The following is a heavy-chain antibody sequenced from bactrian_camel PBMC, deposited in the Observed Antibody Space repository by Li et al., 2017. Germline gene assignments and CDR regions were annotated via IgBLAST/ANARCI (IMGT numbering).Heavy chain of an antibody. J-gene: IGHJ4*01. CDR1: TYSGIC. Sequence: HVQLVESGGGSVRSGGSLRLSCAAYTYSGICMGWFRQAPGKEREGVATIDSDGSTSYADSVKGRFTISQDNAKNTLYLQLNSLKTEDMAMYFCAMGISTMTLGLGQGTQVTVS. CDR2: IDSDGST. V-gene: IGHV3S53*01. D-gene: IGHD4*01.